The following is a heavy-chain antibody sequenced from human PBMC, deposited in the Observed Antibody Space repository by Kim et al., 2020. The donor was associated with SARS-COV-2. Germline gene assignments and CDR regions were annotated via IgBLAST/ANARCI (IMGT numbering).Heavy chain of an antibody. D-gene: IGHD3-9*01. V-gene: IGHV3-48*02. CDR1: GFTFTSYT. Sequence: GGSLRLSFAVSGFTFTSYTMNWVRQAPGKGLEWVSYISDSSSAISYADSVKGRFTISRDNAKNSLYLQMNSLRDEDTAVYYCVRDRDWAFDYWGQGTLVTVSS. J-gene: IGHJ4*02. CDR3: VRDRDWAFDY. CDR2: ISDSSSAI.